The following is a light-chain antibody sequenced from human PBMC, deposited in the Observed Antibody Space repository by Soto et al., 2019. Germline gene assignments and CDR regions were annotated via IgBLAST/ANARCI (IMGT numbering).Light chain of an antibody. CDR2: DAS. J-gene: IGKJ5*01. CDR1: QSVGSN. CDR3: QQRSNWPA. V-gene: IGKV3-11*01. Sequence: EIVLTQSPATLSLSPGERATLSCRASQSVGSNLAWYQQKPGQAPRLLIYDASTRATGIPARFSGSGSGTDFTLTISSLEPEDFAVYYCQQRSNWPAFGQGTRLEIK.